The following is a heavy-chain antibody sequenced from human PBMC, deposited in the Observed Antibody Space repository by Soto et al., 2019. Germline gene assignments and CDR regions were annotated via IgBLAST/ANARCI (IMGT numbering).Heavy chain of an antibody. J-gene: IGHJ3*02. CDR3: TTEPMIVVVTDDAFDI. CDR1: GFTFSNAW. V-gene: IGHV3-15*01. Sequence: GGSLRLSCAASGFTFSNAWMSWVRQAPGKGLEWVGRIKSKSDGGKKEDAAPVKGRFTSARDDSKNTLYLQMNSLKTEDTAVYYCTTEPMIVVVTDDAFDIWGQGTMVTVSS. CDR2: IKSKSDGGKK. D-gene: IGHD3-22*01.